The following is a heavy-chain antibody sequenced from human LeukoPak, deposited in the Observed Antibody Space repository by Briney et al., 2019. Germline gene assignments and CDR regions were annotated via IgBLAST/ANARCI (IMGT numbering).Heavy chain of an antibody. V-gene: IGHV1-2*06. CDR2: INPNSGGT. D-gene: IGHD6-13*01. CDR1: GYTFTGYY. CDR3: ARAAGRKPPVY. J-gene: IGHJ4*02. Sequence: ASVKVSCKVSGYTFTGYYMHWVRQAPGQGLEWMGRINPNSGGTNYAQKLQGRVTMTTDTSTSTAYVELRSLRSDDTAVYYCARAAGRKPPVYWGQGTLVTVSS.